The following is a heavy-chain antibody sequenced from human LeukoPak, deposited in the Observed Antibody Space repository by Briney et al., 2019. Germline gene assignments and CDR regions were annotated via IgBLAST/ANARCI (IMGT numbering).Heavy chain of an antibody. D-gene: IGHD5-12*01. J-gene: IGHJ4*02. CDR3: ARDATMMGNYFNY. CDR1: GVSISRSSYY. V-gene: IGHV4-39*07. Sequence: PSETLSLTCTVSGVSISRSSYYWGWIRQPPKKGLEWIGTIYYSGSTYYNPSLKSRVTISVDTSKNQFSLKLSSVTAADTAVYYCARDATMMGNYFNYWGQGTLVTVSS. CDR2: IYYSGST.